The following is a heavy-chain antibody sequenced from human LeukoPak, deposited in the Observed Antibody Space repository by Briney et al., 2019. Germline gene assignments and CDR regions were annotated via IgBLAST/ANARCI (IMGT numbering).Heavy chain of an antibody. J-gene: IGHJ3*02. CDR2: INWSGGST. CDR3: ARDAGYSSGRYDAFDI. CDR1: GFTFDDYG. D-gene: IGHD6-19*01. Sequence: PGGSLRLSCVASGFTFDDYGMSWVRQAPGQGLEWVSGINWSGGSTGYADSVKDRFTISRDNAKNSLYLQMNTLRAEDTALYYCARDAGYSSGRYDAFDIWGQGTLVTVSS. V-gene: IGHV3-20*04.